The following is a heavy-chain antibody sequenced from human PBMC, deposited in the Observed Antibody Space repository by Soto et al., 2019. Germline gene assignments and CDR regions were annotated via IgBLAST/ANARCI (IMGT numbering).Heavy chain of an antibody. CDR3: ASNGIAAAGYYYYYGMDV. CDR1: GYTFTSYA. D-gene: IGHD6-13*01. J-gene: IGHJ6*02. V-gene: IGHV1-3*01. Sequence: QVQLVQSGAEVKKPGASVKVSCKASGYTFTSYAMHWVRQAPGQRLEWMGWINAGNGNTKYSQKFQGRVTITRDTSASTAYMELSSLRSEDTAVYYSASNGIAAAGYYYYYGMDVWGQGTTVTVSS. CDR2: INAGNGNT.